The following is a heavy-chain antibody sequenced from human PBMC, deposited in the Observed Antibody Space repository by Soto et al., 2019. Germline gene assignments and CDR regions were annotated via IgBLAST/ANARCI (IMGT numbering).Heavy chain of an antibody. CDR1: GYTFTSYG. Sequence: QVQLVQSGAEVKKPGASVKVSCKASGYTFTSYGISWVRQAPGQGLEWMGWISAHNGNTKYAQKVQGRVTMTTDTSTSTAYMELRSLRSDATALYYYPSDLAAGMIDYWGQGTLVTVSS. D-gene: IGHD6-13*01. J-gene: IGHJ4*02. CDR2: ISAHNGNT. CDR3: PSDLAAGMIDY. V-gene: IGHV1-18*01.